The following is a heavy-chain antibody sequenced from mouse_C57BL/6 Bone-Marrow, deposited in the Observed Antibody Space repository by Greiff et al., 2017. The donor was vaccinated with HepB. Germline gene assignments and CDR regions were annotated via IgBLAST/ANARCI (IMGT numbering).Heavy chain of an antibody. CDR2: INPNNGGT. D-gene: IGHD2-4*01. Sequence: QQSHGKSLEWIGDINPNNGGTSYNQKFKGKATLTVDKSSSTAYMELRSLTSEDSAVYYCARNPIYYDYDDGYAMDYWGQGTSVTVSS. V-gene: IGHV1-26*01. J-gene: IGHJ4*01. CDR3: ARNPIYYDYDDGYAMDY.